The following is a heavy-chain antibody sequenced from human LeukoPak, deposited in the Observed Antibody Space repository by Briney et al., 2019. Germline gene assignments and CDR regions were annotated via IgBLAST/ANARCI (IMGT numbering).Heavy chain of an antibody. D-gene: IGHD2-21*02. V-gene: IGHV4-59*08. CDR3: ARTARVFDH. Sequence: SETLSLTCTVSGGSISSYYWSWIRQPPGGGLEWIGYIYYSGSTNYNPSLKRRVTISLDTSKKQFSLQLRSVTAADTAVYFCARTARVFDHWGQGLLVTVSS. J-gene: IGHJ4*02. CDR1: GGSISSYY. CDR2: IYYSGST.